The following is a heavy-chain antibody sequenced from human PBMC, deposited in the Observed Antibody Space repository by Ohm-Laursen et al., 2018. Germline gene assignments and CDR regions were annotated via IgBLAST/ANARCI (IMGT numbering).Heavy chain of an antibody. D-gene: IGHD6-6*01. CDR1: GYTFTSYE. CDR2: MNPNSGDT. CDR3: ARQEYSSSFPFDY. J-gene: IGHJ4*02. Sequence: GASVKVSCKASGYTFTSYEINWVRQATGQGLEWMGWMNPNSGDTGYAQKFQDRVTMTRTTSITTAYMELSSLTSEDTAVYYCARQEYSSSFPFDYWGQGTLVTVSS. V-gene: IGHV1-8*01.